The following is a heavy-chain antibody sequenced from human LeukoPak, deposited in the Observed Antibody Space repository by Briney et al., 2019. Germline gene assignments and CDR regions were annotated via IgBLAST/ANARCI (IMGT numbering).Heavy chain of an antibody. D-gene: IGHD1-26*01. V-gene: IGHV3-7*01. CDR3: ARVQWELRGVGSYFEY. CDR2: IKQDGSEK. CDR1: GFTFSSYW. J-gene: IGHJ4*02. Sequence: PGGSLRLSCVVSGFTFSSYWTSWVRQAPGEGLEWVANIKQDGSEKYYVDSVKGRFTMSRDNAKNSLYLQMNSLRAEDTAVYYCARVQWELRGVGSYFEYWGQGALVTVSS.